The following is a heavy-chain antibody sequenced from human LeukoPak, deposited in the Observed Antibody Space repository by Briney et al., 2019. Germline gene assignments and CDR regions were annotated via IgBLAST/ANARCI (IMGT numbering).Heavy chain of an antibody. D-gene: IGHD2-21*01. Sequence: PGGTRRLSCAASGFTFSSYGMSWVRQAPGKGLEWVSAISGSGGSTYYADSVKGRFTISRDNSKNTLYLQMNSLRAEDTAVYYCAKAPVTTCRGAYCYPFDYWGQGTLVTVSS. CDR3: AKAPVTTCRGAYCYPFDY. CDR2: ISGSGGST. V-gene: IGHV3-23*01. CDR1: GFTFSSYG. J-gene: IGHJ4*02.